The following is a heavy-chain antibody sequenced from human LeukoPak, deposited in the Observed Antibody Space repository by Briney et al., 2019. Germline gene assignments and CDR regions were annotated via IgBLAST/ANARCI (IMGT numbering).Heavy chain of an antibody. J-gene: IGHJ4*02. CDR3: ARERVSRMVRGVTGYFDY. CDR1: GGSISSYY. D-gene: IGHD3-10*01. CDR2: IYTSGST. Sequence: SETLSLTCTVSGGSISSYYWSWIRQPAGKGLEWIGRIYTSGSTNYNPSLKSRVTMSVDTSKNQFSLKLSSVTAADTAVYYCARERVSRMVRGVTGYFDYWGQGTLVTVSS. V-gene: IGHV4-4*07.